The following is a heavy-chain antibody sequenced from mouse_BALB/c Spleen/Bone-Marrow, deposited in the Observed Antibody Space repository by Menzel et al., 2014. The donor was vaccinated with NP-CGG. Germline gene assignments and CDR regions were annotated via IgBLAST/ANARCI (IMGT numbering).Heavy chain of an antibody. CDR3: ARSIYDGYSEAMDY. CDR1: GYAFTNYL. Sequence: QVQLQQSGAELVRPGTSAKVSCKASGYAFTNYLIEWVKQRPGQGLEWIGVINPGSGGNNYNEKFKGKATLTADKSSSTAYMQLSSLTSDDSAVYFCARSIYDGYSEAMDYGGQGTSVTVSS. CDR2: INPGSGGN. V-gene: IGHV1-54*03. D-gene: IGHD2-3*01. J-gene: IGHJ4*01.